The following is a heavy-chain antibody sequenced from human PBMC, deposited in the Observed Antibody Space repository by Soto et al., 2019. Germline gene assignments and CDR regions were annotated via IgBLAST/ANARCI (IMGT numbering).Heavy chain of an antibody. CDR1: GYTFTDYY. CDR3: ARDQSPSSGWPGMDV. D-gene: IGHD6-19*01. V-gene: IGHV1-2*02. J-gene: IGHJ6*02. CDR2: INPNSGGT. Sequence: GFSVKVSRKASGYTFTDYYMLWVRLAPGQGLEWMGWINPNSGGTNYAQKFQGRVTMTRDTSISTAYMELNRLRSDDTSVYYCARDQSPSSGWPGMDVWGQGTTVTVSS.